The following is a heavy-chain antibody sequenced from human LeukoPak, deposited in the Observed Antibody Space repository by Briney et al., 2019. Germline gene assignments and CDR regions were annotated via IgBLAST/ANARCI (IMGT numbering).Heavy chain of an antibody. CDR1: GYSISSGYF. Sequence: PSETLALSCAVSGYSISSGYFWGWIRQPPGKGLEWIGSMYHTGSTCYNPSLKSRVTILRDTSKNHFSLKLTSVTAADTAVFYCASGLAPIHYWGQGTLVTVSS. CDR3: ASGLAPIHY. V-gene: IGHV4-38-2*01. J-gene: IGHJ4*02. D-gene: IGHD5-24*01. CDR2: MYHTGST.